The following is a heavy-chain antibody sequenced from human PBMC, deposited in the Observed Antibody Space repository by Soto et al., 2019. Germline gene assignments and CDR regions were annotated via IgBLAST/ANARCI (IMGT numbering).Heavy chain of an antibody. J-gene: IGHJ4*02. Sequence: GGSLRLSCAAPGFTFSSYSMNWVRQAPGKGLEWVSYISSSSSTIYYADSVKGRFTISRDNAKNSLYLQMNSLRSEDTAVYYCARESRCTNGVCFVIHYYFDYWGQGTLVTVSS. V-gene: IGHV3-48*01. CDR2: ISSSSSTI. CDR1: GFTFSSYS. D-gene: IGHD2-8*01. CDR3: ARESRCTNGVCFVIHYYFDY.